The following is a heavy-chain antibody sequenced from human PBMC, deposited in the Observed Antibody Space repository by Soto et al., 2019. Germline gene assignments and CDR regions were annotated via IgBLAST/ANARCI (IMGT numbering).Heavy chain of an antibody. Sequence: QVQLVHSGAEVKKPWASVKVSCKASGYTFTSYGISWVRQAPGQGLEWMGWISTYNGNTKYAQNLQGRVPMTTDTATSPAYMELRSLRSDDTAVYYCARENWDYGMDVWGQGTTVTVSS. V-gene: IGHV1-18*04. CDR3: ARENWDYGMDV. J-gene: IGHJ6*02. D-gene: IGHD7-27*01. CDR2: ISTYNGNT. CDR1: GYTFTSYG.